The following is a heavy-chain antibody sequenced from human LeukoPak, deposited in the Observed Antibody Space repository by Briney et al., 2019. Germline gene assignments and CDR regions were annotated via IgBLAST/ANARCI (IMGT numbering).Heavy chain of an antibody. CDR3: AREPRGSSSSVIAAAGTRLGAFDI. J-gene: IGHJ3*02. V-gene: IGHV1-46*01. CDR1: GYTFTGYY. Sequence: ASVKVSCKASGYTFTGYYMHWVRQAPGQGLEWMGIINPSGGSTSYAQKFQGRVTMTRDMSTSTVYMELSSPRSEDTAVYYCAREPRGSSSSVIAAAGTRLGAFDIWGQGTMVTVSS. CDR2: INPSGGST. D-gene: IGHD6-13*01.